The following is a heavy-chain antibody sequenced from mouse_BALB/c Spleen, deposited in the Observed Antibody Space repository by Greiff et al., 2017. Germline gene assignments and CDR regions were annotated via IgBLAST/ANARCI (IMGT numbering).Heavy chain of an antibody. CDR2: INPSSGYT. J-gene: IGHJ1*01. CDR3: ARGGYYLTHYWYFDV. Sequence: QVQLQQSGAELARPGASVKMSCKASGYTFTSYTMHWVKQRPGQGLEWIGYINPSSGYTNYNQKFKDKATLTADKSSSTAYMQLSSLTSEDSAVYYCARGGYYLTHYWYFDVWGAGTTVTVSS. CDR1: GYTFTSYT. D-gene: IGHD2-3*01. V-gene: IGHV1-4*01.